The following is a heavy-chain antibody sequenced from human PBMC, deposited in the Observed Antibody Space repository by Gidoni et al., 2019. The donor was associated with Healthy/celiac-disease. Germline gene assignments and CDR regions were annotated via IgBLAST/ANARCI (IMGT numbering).Heavy chain of an antibody. Sequence: EVQLVESGGGLVQPGGSLRLSCAASGFTFSRYSMNWVRQAPGKGLEWVSYMSSSSSTIYYADSVKGRFTISRDNAKNSLYLQMNSLRAEDTAVYYCARVGAVASNSWGQGTLVTVSS. CDR3: ARVGAVASNS. CDR1: GFTFSRYS. V-gene: IGHV3-48*01. J-gene: IGHJ5*02. CDR2: MSSSSSTI. D-gene: IGHD6-19*01.